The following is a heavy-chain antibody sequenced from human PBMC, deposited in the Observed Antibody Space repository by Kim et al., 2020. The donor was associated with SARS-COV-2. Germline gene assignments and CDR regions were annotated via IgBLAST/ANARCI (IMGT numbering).Heavy chain of an antibody. V-gene: IGHV3-30-3*01. CDR2: ISSDGNNK. D-gene: IGHD2-15*01. CDR1: GFTFRSYA. J-gene: IGHJ6*02. Sequence: GGSLRLSCAASGFTFRSYAMHWVRQAPGKGLEWVAFISSDGNNKYYTDSVKGRFTISRDNPKNTLYLQMNSLRAEDTTVYYCARDQRAAYSEGMDVWGQGTTVTVSS. CDR3: ARDQRAAYSEGMDV.